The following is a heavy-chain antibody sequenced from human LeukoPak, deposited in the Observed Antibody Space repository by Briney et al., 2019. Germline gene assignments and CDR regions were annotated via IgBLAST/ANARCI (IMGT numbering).Heavy chain of an antibody. D-gene: IGHD6-25*01. CDR3: ARDSKSSVDY. CDR2: INPNSGGT. Sequence: ASVKVSCKASGYTFTAYSMHWVRQAPGQGLEWMGWINPNSGGTNYAQKFQGRVTMTRDTSITTAYMELSRLRSDDTAVYYCARDSKSSVDYWGQGTLVTVSS. J-gene: IGHJ4*02. CDR1: GYTFTAYS. V-gene: IGHV1-2*02.